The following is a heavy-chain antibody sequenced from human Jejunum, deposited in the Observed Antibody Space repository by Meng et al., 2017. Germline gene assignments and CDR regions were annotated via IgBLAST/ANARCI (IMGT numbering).Heavy chain of an antibody. D-gene: IGHD1-1*01. CDR1: GASSIIGKYS. Sequence: LQASGPRLWEPAQDLSLTCMASGASSIIGKYSWTSNRQHPGKGLEWIGYIYYSGSTYYNPSLQRLVTISIDMSENQFSMKLTSVTAADTAVYYCARVNWTSSYWYFDLWGRGTLVTVSS. J-gene: IGHJ2*01. V-gene: IGHV4-31*01. CDR3: ARVNWTSSYWYFDL. CDR2: IYYSGST.